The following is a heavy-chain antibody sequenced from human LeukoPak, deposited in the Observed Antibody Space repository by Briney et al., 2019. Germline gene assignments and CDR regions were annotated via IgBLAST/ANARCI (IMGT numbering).Heavy chain of an antibody. CDR3: TKGKQLWSFDY. CDR1: GFTFSTYW. V-gene: IGHV3-74*01. J-gene: IGHJ4*02. D-gene: IGHD5-18*01. Sequence: GGSLRLSCAASGFTFSTYWMHWVRQGPGKGLVWVSRINSDGTTTDYADSVKGRFTISRDNAKNTLYLQMNSLRAEDTAVYYCTKGKQLWSFDYWGQGTLVTVSS. CDR2: INSDGTTT.